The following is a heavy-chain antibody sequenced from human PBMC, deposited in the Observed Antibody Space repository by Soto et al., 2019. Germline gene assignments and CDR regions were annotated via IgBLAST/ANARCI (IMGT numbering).Heavy chain of an antibody. V-gene: IGHV3-23*01. Sequence: GGSLRLSCAASGFTFNSYVMSWVRQAPGKGLDWVSIISGSGGGTYYADSVKGRFTISRDNSKNTLYLQMSSLRAEDTAIYYCAKADREGSGRLRDFFDYWGQGTLVTVSS. CDR3: AKADREGSGRLRDFFDY. CDR1: GFTFNSYV. J-gene: IGHJ4*02. CDR2: ISGSGGGT. D-gene: IGHD6-19*01.